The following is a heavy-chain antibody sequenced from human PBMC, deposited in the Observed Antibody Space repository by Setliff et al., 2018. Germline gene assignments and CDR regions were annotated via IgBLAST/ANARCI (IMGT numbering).Heavy chain of an antibody. V-gene: IGHV1-18*01. J-gene: IGHJ6*03. CDR1: GYTFTSYG. CDR2: ISTYNGDT. D-gene: IGHD3-22*01. Sequence: GASVKVSCKASGYTFTSYGISWVRQAPGQGLEWMGWISTYNGDTDYAQKLQDRLTMTTDTSTSTVYMELRSLRSDDTAVYYCARDVCMVRNRYYYDSSGYYYYYYYMDVWGKGTTVTVSS. CDR3: ARDVCMVRNRYYYDSSGYYYYYYYMDV.